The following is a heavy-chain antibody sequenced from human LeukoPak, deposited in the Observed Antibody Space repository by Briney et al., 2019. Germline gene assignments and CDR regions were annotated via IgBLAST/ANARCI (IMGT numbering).Heavy chain of an antibody. CDR1: GGPFSGYY. V-gene: IGHV4-34*01. CDR2: VNHSGST. Sequence: PSETLSLTCGVYGGPFSGYYWTWIRQPPGKGLEWIVEVNHSGSTNYNPSLKSRLTISVDTSKSQFSLKLSSVTAADTAVYYCAVTGGSYRIDYWGQGTLVTVSS. D-gene: IGHD1-26*01. J-gene: IGHJ4*02. CDR3: AVTGGSYRIDY.